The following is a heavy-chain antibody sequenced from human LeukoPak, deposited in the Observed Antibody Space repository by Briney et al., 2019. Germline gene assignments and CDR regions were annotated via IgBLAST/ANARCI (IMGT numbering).Heavy chain of an antibody. V-gene: IGHV1-69*13. Sequence: GASVKVSCKASGGTFSSYAISWVRQAPGQGLEWMGGIIPIFGTANYAQNFQGRVTDTADESTSTAYMELSSLRSEDTAVYYCARDRWGMYYFDYWGQGTLVTVSS. J-gene: IGHJ4*02. CDR2: IIPIFGTA. D-gene: IGHD4-23*01. CDR3: ARDRWGMYYFDY. CDR1: GGTFSSYA.